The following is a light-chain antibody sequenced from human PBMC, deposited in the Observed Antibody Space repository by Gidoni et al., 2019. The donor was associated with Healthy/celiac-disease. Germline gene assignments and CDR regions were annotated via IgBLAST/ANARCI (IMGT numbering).Light chain of an antibody. Sequence: QSALTQPASVSGSPGQSITISCTGTSSDAGGYNYFSWYQQHPGKAHKLMIYEVSNRPSGVSNRFSGSKSGNTASLTISGLQAEDEADYYCSSYTSSITLVFGGGTKLTVL. CDR1: SSDAGGYNY. CDR2: EVS. V-gene: IGLV2-14*01. CDR3: SSYTSSITLV. J-gene: IGLJ2*01.